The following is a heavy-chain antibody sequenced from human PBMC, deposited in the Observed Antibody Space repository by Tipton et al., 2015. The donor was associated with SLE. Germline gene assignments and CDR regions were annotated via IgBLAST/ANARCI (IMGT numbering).Heavy chain of an antibody. Sequence: TLSLTCTVSGGSISSHYCNWIRQPPGKGLEWIGYIYSSGNTNYNPSLKSRVTISVDTSKNQFSLKLSSVTAADTAVYYCARYKVTGAAFDIWGQGTMVTVSS. D-gene: IGHD1-14*01. V-gene: IGHV4-59*11. CDR2: IYSSGNT. CDR1: GGSISSHY. J-gene: IGHJ3*02. CDR3: ARYKVTGAAFDI.